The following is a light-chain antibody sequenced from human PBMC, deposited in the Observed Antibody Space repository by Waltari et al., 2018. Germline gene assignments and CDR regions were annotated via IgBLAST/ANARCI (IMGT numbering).Light chain of an antibody. J-gene: IGKJ2*01. Sequence: DIVITQTPATLSLPPGARATVSCRASQSFNGNLAWYQHKQGQAPRLLIYAASTRATGTPCRFSGGGSGTEFTLTISSLQSEDFAIYYCQQYTEWPYTFGQGTKLEIK. CDR2: AAS. V-gene: IGKV3-15*01. CDR1: QSFNGN. CDR3: QQYTEWPYT.